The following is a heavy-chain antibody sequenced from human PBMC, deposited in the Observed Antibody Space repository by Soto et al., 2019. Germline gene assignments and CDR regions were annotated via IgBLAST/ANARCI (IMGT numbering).Heavy chain of an antibody. CDR1: GYTFTSYA. CDR3: ARGDSSSGYSLDY. V-gene: IGHV1-3*01. J-gene: IGHJ4*02. D-gene: IGHD6-13*01. Sequence: QVQLVQSGAEVKKPGASVKVSCKASGYTFTSYAMHWVRQAPGQRLEWMGWINAGNGNTKYSQKFQGRVTITRDTSASTAYRELSSLRSEDTAVYYCARGDSSSGYSLDYWGQETLVTVSS. CDR2: INAGNGNT.